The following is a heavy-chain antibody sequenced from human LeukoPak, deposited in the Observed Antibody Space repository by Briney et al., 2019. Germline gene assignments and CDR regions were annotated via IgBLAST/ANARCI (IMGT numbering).Heavy chain of an antibody. Sequence: GASVTVSCTASGYTFTIYGISWVGQAPGQGREWMGWISAYNGNTNYAQKLQGRVTMTTDTSTSTAYMELRSLRSDDTAVYYCARDPPNIAMVRGVIRFDYWGQGTLVTVSS. D-gene: IGHD3-10*01. CDR3: ARDPPNIAMVRGVIRFDY. CDR2: ISAYNGNT. J-gene: IGHJ4*02. CDR1: GYTFTIYG. V-gene: IGHV1-18*01.